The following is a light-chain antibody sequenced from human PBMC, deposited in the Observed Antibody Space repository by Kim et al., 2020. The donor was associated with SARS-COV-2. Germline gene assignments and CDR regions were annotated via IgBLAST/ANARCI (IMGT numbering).Light chain of an antibody. CDR1: SYNIGNNY. CDR2: DNN. J-gene: IGLJ2*01. CDR3: GTWDSSLSAVV. Sequence: GQKVNISCSGSSYNIGNNYVSWYQQLPGTAPKPLIYDNNKRPSGIPDRFSGSKSGTSATLGITGLQTGDEADYYCGTWDSSLSAVVFGGGTQLTVL. V-gene: IGLV1-51*01.